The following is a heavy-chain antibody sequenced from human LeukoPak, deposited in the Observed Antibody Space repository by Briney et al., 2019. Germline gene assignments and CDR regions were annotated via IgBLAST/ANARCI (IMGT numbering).Heavy chain of an antibody. V-gene: IGHV4-34*01. D-gene: IGHD6-13*01. CDR2: INHSGST. CDR1: GGSFSGYY. J-gene: IGHJ3*02. CDR3: ARKRIEATAAGILSHAFDI. Sequence: PSETLSLTCAVYGGSFSGYYWSWIRQPPGKGLEWIGEINHSGSTNYNPSLKSRVTISVDTSKNQFSLKLSSVTAADTAVYYCARKRIEATAAGILSHAFDIWGQGTMVTVSS.